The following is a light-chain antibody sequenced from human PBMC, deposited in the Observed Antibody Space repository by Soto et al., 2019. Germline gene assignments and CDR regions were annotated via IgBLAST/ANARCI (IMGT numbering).Light chain of an antibody. CDR2: DVS. CDR1: SSDRGGYKS. CDR3: RSNVNITTRKV. V-gene: IGLV2-14*03. J-gene: IGLJ2*01. Sequence: QSVRTKPAYGSVAAGEWISISKKGTSSDRGGYKSVSHYQKLPGKAPQLIIFDVSHRPSGVADRFSASKSGNTSSRIISGLQAVDETDYYCRSNVNITTRKVFGGGTKVTVL.